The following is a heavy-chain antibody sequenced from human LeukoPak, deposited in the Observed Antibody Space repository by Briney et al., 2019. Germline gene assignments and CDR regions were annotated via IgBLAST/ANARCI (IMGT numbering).Heavy chain of an antibody. V-gene: IGHV4-39*07. CDR2: IYYSGNT. CDR1: GVSISSSNSY. D-gene: IGHD3-10*01. J-gene: IGHJ6*03. Sequence: SETLSLTCTVSGVSISSSNSYWGWIRQPPGKGLEWIGSIYYSGNTYYNPSLKSRVTISVDTSKNQFSLKLSSVTAADTAVYYCAREAMVRGVTYYYYYYMDVWGKGTTVTVSS. CDR3: AREAMVRGVTYYYYYYMDV.